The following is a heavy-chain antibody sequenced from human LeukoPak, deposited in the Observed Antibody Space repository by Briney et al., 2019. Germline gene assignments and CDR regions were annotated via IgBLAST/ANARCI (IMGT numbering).Heavy chain of an antibody. D-gene: IGHD6-13*01. CDR3: AKEASIAAAGPFDY. Sequence: HPGGSLRLSCAASGFTFSSYSMNWVRQAPGKGLEWVSYISSSSSTIYYADSVKGRFTISRDNAKNSLYLQMNSLRAEDTAVYYCAKEASIAAAGPFDYWGQGTLVTVSS. J-gene: IGHJ4*02. CDR2: ISSSSSTI. V-gene: IGHV3-48*04. CDR1: GFTFSSYS.